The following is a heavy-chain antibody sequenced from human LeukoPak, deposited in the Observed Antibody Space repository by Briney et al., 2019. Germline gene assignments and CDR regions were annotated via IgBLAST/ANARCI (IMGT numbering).Heavy chain of an antibody. CDR3: ARAPPYSAGGIDY. CDR2: VNSDGSST. D-gene: IGHD1-1*01. V-gene: IGHV3-74*01. Sequence: GSLRLSCAASGFTFSTYWMHWVRQAPGKGLVWVSRVNSDGSSTTYADSVKGRFTISRDNAKNTLYLQMNSLRAEDTAVYYCARAPPYSAGGIDYWGQGTLVTVSS. J-gene: IGHJ4*02. CDR1: GFTFSTYW.